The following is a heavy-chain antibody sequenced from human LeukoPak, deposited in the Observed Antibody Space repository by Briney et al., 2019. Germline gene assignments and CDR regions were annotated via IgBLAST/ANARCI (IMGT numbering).Heavy chain of an antibody. CDR3: GTTSGGYDSLAWFDP. CDR1: GGSISSNTYY. V-gene: IGHV4-39*07. Sequence: SETLSLTCTVSGGSISSNTYYWGWIRQPPGKGLEWIGSIYYSGSTYYNPSLKSRVTISFDTSKNELSLRLRSVTAADTAVYYCGTTSGGYDSLAWFDPWGQGTLVTVSS. D-gene: IGHD5-12*01. J-gene: IGHJ5*02. CDR2: IYYSGST.